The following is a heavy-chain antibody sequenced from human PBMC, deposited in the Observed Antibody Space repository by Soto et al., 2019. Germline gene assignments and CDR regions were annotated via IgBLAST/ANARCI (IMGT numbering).Heavy chain of an antibody. Sequence: ASVKVSCKASGYTFTSYDINWVRQATGQGLEWMGWMNPNSGNTGYAQKFQGRVTMTRNTSISTAYMELSSLRSADSAVYYCARGRIQLWYPFDYWGQGTLVTVSS. CDR2: MNPNSGNT. CDR1: GYTFTSYD. CDR3: ARGRIQLWYPFDY. J-gene: IGHJ4*02. D-gene: IGHD5-18*01. V-gene: IGHV1-8*01.